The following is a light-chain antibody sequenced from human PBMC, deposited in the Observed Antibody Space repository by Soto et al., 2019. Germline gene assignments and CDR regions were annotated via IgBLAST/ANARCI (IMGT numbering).Light chain of an antibody. V-gene: IGKV4-1*01. J-gene: IGKJ2*01. CDR2: WAS. CDR3: HQYLSTPDT. Sequence: DIVMTQSPDSLAVSLGERATINCKSSQSVLFSSNNKNYLAWYQQKPGQPPKLLIYWASTRDSGVPDRFSGSGCGTDFSLTISSLQAEDVAVYYGHQYLSTPDTFGQGTKLESK. CDR1: QSVLFSSNNKNY.